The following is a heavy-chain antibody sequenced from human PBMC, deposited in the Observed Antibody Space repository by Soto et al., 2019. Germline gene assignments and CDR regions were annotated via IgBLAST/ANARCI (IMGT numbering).Heavy chain of an antibody. D-gene: IGHD3-16*01. CDR2: ISSSSSYI. Sequence: ESGGGLVKPGGSLRLSCAASGFTFSSYSMNWVRQAPGKGLEWVSSISSSSSYIYYADSVKGRFTISRDNAKNSLYLQMNSLRAEDTAVYYCARDLYDYVWGSIRRGPFDYWGQGTLVTVSS. V-gene: IGHV3-21*01. CDR1: GFTFSSYS. J-gene: IGHJ4*02. CDR3: ARDLYDYVWGSIRRGPFDY.